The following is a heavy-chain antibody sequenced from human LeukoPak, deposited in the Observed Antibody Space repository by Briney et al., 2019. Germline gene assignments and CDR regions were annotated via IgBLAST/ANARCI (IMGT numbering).Heavy chain of an antibody. V-gene: IGHV1-18*01. Sequence: ASVKVSCKASGYTFTSYGISWVRQAPGQGLEWMGWISAYNGNTNYAQRLQGRVTMTTDTSTSTAYMELRSLRSDDTAVYYCARVGGWYCSSTSCSHFDYWAREPWSPSPQ. CDR3: ARVGGWYCSSTSCSHFDY. CDR1: GYTFTSYG. D-gene: IGHD2-2*01. J-gene: IGHJ4*02. CDR2: ISAYNGNT.